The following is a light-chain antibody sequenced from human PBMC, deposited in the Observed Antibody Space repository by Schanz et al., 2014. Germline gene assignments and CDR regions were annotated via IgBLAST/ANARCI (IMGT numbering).Light chain of an antibody. CDR3: QQYGDSPYT. V-gene: IGKV3-20*01. J-gene: IGKJ2*01. CDR1: QSVSSSY. Sequence: EIVLTQSPGTLSLSPGERATLSCRASQSVSSSYLAWYQQKPGQAPRLLIYGASSRATGIPDRFSGSGSGTDFTLTISRLEPEDSAVYYCQQYGDSPYTFGQGTKVEIK. CDR2: GAS.